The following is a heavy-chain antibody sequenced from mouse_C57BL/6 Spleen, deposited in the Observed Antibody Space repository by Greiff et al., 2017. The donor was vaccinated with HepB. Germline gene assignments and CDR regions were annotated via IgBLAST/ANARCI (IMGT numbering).Heavy chain of an antibody. Sequence: QVQLQQPGAELVKPGASVKLSCKASGYTFTSYWMHWVKQRPGRGLEWIGRIDPNSGGTNYNQKFKGKSTLTVDKPSSTAYMQLSSLTSEDSAVYYCARAQEIYYCGSSLDYWGQGTTLTVSS. D-gene: IGHD1-1*01. CDR1: GYTFTSYW. J-gene: IGHJ2*01. V-gene: IGHV1-72*01. CDR3: ARAQEIYYCGSSLDY. CDR2: IDPNSGGT.